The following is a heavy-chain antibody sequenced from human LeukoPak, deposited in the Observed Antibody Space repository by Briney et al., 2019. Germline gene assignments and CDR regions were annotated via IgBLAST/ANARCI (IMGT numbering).Heavy chain of an antibody. CDR3: AKWGCSGSDCYPFDY. V-gene: IGHV3-66*01. CDR1: EFPVGSNY. CDR2: IYSGGST. D-gene: IGHD2-21*02. Sequence: GGSLRLSCAASEFPVGSNYMTWVRQAPGKGLEWVSLIYSGGSTYYADSVKGRFTISRDNSKNTLYLQMNSLRAEDTAVYYCAKWGCSGSDCYPFDYWGQGTLATVSS. J-gene: IGHJ4*02.